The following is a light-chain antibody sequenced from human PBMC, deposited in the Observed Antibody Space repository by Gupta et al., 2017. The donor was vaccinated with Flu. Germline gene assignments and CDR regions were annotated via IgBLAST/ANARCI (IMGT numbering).Light chain of an antibody. CDR3: QQGYSTPRT. Sequence: DSQMTQSPPSLSASVGDRVTITCRASQSISSYLNWYQQKPGKAPKLLIYAASSLQSGVPSRFSGSGSGTDFTLTISRLQPEDFATYYCQQGYSTPRTFGQGTQLEIK. V-gene: IGKV1-39*01. J-gene: IGKJ5*01. CDR2: AAS. CDR1: QSISSY.